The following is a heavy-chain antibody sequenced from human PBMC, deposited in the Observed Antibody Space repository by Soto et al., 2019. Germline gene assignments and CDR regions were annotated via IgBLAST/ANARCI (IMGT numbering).Heavy chain of an antibody. V-gene: IGHV4-39*01. J-gene: IGHJ4*02. CDR3: ARHYKPSGDYTNFDY. D-gene: IGHD2-21*02. CDR2: IYYSGST. Sequence: PSETLSLTCTVSGGSISSSSYYWGWIRQPPGKGLEWIGSIYYSGSTYYNPSLKSRVTISVDTSKNQFSLKLSSVTAADTAVYYCARHYKPSGDYTNFDYWGQGTLVTVSS. CDR1: GGSISSSSYY.